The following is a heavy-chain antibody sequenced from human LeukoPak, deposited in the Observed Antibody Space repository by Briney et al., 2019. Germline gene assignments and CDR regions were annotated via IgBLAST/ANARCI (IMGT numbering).Heavy chain of an antibody. CDR1: LGSFRVYY. CDR2: INLIGST. Sequence: SGTPSLTCAVYLGSFRVYYWSCIRHPPRKGLEWIGEINLIGSTKYHPCHKSRVTISVDTSKNQFYLKLNSVPAAETGVYYCARGSMIVEPVGAQLFDYWGQGTLVSVPS. D-gene: IGHD3-22*01. V-gene: IGHV4-34*01. J-gene: IGHJ4*02. CDR3: ARGSMIVEPVGAQLFDY.